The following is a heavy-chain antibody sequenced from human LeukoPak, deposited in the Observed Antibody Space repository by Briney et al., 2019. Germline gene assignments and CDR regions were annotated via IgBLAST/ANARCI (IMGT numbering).Heavy chain of an antibody. V-gene: IGHV1-69*04. CDR2: TIPILGIA. CDR1: GGTFSSYT. CDR3: ARDLGGNSSHYYYYMDI. D-gene: IGHD4-23*01. Sequence: SVKVSCKASGGTFSSYTISWVRQAPGQGLEWMGRTIPILGIANYAQKFQGRVTITADKSTSTAYMELSSLRSEDTAVYYCARDLGGNSSHYYYYMDIWGKGTTVTVSS. J-gene: IGHJ6*03.